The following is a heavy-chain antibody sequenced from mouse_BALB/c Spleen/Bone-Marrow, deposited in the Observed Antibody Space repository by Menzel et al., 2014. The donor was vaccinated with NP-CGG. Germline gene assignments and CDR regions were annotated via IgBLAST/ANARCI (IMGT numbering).Heavy chain of an antibody. J-gene: IGHJ3*01. CDR2: IRLKSDNHAT. CDR1: GFTFSNSW. D-gene: IGHD1-1*01. CDR3: TLYYGSNYWFAY. V-gene: IGHV6-6*02. Sequence: EVQLVESGGGLVQPGGSMKLSCVASGFTFSNSWMSWVRQSPEKGLEWVAEIRLKSDNHATHYAESVKGKFTISRDDSKSRLYLQMNSLRTEDTGIYYCTLYYGSNYWFAYWGQGTLVTVSA.